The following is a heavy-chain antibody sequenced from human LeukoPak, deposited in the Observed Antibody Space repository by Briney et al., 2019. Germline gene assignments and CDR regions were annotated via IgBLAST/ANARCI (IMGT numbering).Heavy chain of an antibody. J-gene: IGHJ4*02. CDR2: LFYSGST. V-gene: IGHV4-59*01. Sequence: PSETLSLTCAISGGSIPSYYWGWIRQTPGKGLEWIGYLFYSGSTNYNPSLKGRITMSIDTSKNEFSLKLRSVTAADTAVYYCARGAYSNYLSVDYWGQGILVTVSS. CDR1: GGSIPSYY. CDR3: ARGAYSNYLSVDY. D-gene: IGHD4-11*01.